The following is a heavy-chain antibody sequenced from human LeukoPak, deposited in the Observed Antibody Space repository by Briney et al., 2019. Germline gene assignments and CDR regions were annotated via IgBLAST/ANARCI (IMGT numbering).Heavy chain of an antibody. CDR3: AREYSYVSFYYFDY. D-gene: IGHD5-18*01. CDR1: GRSFGGYY. V-gene: IGHV4-30-4*01. CDR2: IYYSGST. J-gene: IGHJ4*02. Sequence: SETLSLTCAVDGRSFGGYYWRWIRQPPGRGREWIVYIYYSGSTYYNPSLKSRFTISVDTSKNQFSLKLSSVTAADTAVYYCAREYSYVSFYYFDYWGQGTLVTVPP.